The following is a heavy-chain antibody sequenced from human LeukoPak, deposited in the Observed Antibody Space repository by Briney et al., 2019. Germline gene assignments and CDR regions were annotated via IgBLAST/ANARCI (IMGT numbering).Heavy chain of an antibody. V-gene: IGHV4-59*01. J-gene: IGHJ3*02. CDR1: GGSISSDY. CDR2: IFHTGST. D-gene: IGHD1-1*01. Sequence: SETLSLTCTVSGGSISSDYWSWIRQPPGKGLEGIGYIFHTGSTNYNPSLRSRVTISLDASRDQFSLKLSSVTAADTAVYFCASALTTPDAFDIWGQGTRVTVSS. CDR3: ASALTTPDAFDI.